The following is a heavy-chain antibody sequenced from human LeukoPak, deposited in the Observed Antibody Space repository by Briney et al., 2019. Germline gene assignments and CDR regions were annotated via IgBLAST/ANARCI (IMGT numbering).Heavy chain of an antibody. CDR1: GFTFSTSA. CDR3: AKDRWGGDAFDV. Sequence: GGSLGLSCAASGFTFSTSALSWVRQAPGKGLEWVSAISGGGDRTHYADSVQGRFAISRDDSKNTLYLQMNNLRAEDTALYYCAKDRWGGDAFDVWGQGTMVTVSS. CDR2: ISGGGDRT. J-gene: IGHJ3*01. V-gene: IGHV3-23*01. D-gene: IGHD7-27*01.